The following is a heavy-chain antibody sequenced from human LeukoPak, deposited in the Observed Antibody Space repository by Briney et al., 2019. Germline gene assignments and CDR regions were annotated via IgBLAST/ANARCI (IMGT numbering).Heavy chain of an antibody. Sequence: ASVKVSCKASGYTFTGYYMHWVRQAPGQGLEWMGRINPNSGGTNYAQKFQGRVTMTRDTSISTAYMELSRLRSDDTAVYYCAREKGNGITIFGVVTTLHGRSLAYWRQGTLVTVSS. J-gene: IGHJ4*02. CDR1: GYTFTGYY. CDR3: AREKGNGITIFGVVTTLHGRSLAY. V-gene: IGHV1-2*06. CDR2: INPNSGGT. D-gene: IGHD3-3*01.